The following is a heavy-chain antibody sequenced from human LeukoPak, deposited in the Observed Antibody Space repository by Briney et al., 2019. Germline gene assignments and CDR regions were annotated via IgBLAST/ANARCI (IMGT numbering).Heavy chain of an antibody. CDR1: GVSISTYY. D-gene: IGHD3-22*01. V-gene: IGHV4-59*01. Sequence: KPSETLSLTCTVSGVSISTYYWSWIRQPPGKGLEWIGYIYDSGSTNYNPSLKSRVTISVDTSKNQFSLKLSSVTAADTAVYYCASLTTAEAFDIWGQGTMVTVSS. CDR2: IYDSGST. CDR3: ASLTTAEAFDI. J-gene: IGHJ3*02.